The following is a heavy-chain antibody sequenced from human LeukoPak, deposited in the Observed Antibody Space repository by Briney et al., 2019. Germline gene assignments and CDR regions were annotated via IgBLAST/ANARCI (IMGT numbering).Heavy chain of an antibody. CDR1: GGSISSYY. Sequence: SETLSLTCTVSGGSISSYYWSWIRQPPGKGLEWIGYIYYSGSTNYNPSLKSRVTISVDTSKNQFSLKLSSVTAADTAVYYCARDVRYCGGDCYSASGYYYYYMDVWGKGTTVTVSS. CDR2: IYYSGST. D-gene: IGHD2-21*01. V-gene: IGHV4-59*12. J-gene: IGHJ6*03. CDR3: ARDVRYCGGDCYSASGYYYYYMDV.